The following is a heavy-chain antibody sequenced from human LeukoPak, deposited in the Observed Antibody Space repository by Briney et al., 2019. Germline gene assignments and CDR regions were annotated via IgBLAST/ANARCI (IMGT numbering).Heavy chain of an antibody. CDR2: IYYSGST. V-gene: IGHV4-59*01. Sequence: SETLSLTCTVSGGSISSYYLSWIRQPPGKGLEWIGYIYYSGSTNYNPSLKSRVTISVDTSKNQFSLKLSSVTAADTAVYYCARALPGDAFDIWGQGTMVTVSS. CDR3: ARALPGDAFDI. J-gene: IGHJ3*02. CDR1: GGSISSYY.